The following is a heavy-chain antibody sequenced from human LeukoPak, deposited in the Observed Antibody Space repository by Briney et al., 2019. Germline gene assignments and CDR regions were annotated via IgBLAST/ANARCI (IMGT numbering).Heavy chain of an antibody. Sequence: SQTLSLTCAVSGGSISSGGYSWSWIRQPPGKGLEWIGYTYHSGSTYYNPSLKSRVTISVDRSKNQFSLKLSSVTAADTAVYYCARYSSGWNDNWFDPWGQGTLVTVSS. CDR3: ARYSSGWNDNWFDP. CDR1: GGSISSGGYS. D-gene: IGHD6-19*01. J-gene: IGHJ5*02. V-gene: IGHV4-30-2*01. CDR2: TYHSGST.